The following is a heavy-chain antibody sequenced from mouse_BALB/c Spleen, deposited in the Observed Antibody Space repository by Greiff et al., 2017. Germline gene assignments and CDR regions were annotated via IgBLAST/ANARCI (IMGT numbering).Heavy chain of an antibody. J-gene: IGHJ3*01. V-gene: IGHV14-3*02. CDR3: ARGGNSAWFAY. D-gene: IGHD2-1*01. CDR2: IDPANGNT. Sequence: VQLQQSGAELVKPGASVKLSCTASGFNIKDTYMHWVKQRPEQGLEWIGRIDPANGNTKYDPKFQGKATITADTSFNTAYLQLSSLTSEDTAVYYCARGGNSAWFAYWGQGTLVTVSA. CDR1: GFNIKDTY.